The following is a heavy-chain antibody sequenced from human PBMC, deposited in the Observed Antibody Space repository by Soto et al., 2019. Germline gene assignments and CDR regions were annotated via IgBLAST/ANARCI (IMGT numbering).Heavy chain of an antibody. Sequence: GGSLRLSCAASGFTFSGSAMHWVRQASGKGLEWVGRIRSKAKNYATVYAASVKGRFTISRDDSKNTAYLQMNSLKTEDTAVHYCTRLGIAAAGTDYWGQGTLVTVSS. CDR1: GFTFSGSA. V-gene: IGHV3-73*01. CDR3: TRLGIAAAGTDY. D-gene: IGHD6-13*01. J-gene: IGHJ4*02. CDR2: IRSKAKNYAT.